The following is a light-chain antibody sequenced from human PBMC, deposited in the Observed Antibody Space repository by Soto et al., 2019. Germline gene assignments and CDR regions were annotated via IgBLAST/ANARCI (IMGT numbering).Light chain of an antibody. CDR1: SSVVGGYNY. CDR2: DVS. Sequence: QSALTQPASVSGSPGQSITISCTGTSSVVGGYNYDSWYQQHPGKAPKLMIYDVSNRPSGVSNRFSGPKSGNTASLTISGLQAEDEADYYCTSYTGSSTHVFGTGTKVTVL. J-gene: IGLJ1*01. CDR3: TSYTGSSTHV. V-gene: IGLV2-14*01.